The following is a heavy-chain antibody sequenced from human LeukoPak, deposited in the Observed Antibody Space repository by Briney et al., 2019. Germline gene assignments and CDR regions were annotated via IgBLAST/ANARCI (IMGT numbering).Heavy chain of an antibody. Sequence: GGSLRLSSAASGFTFSSYWMHWVRQAPGKGLVWVSRINSDGSSTSYADSVKGRFTISRDNAKNTLYLQMNSLRAEDTAVYYCAREGPASGFDPWGQGTLVTVSS. CDR3: AREGPASGFDP. CDR2: INSDGSST. V-gene: IGHV3-74*01. J-gene: IGHJ5*02. CDR1: GFTFSSYW.